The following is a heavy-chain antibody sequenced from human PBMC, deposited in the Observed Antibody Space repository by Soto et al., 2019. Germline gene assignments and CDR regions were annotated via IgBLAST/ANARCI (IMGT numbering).Heavy chain of an antibody. CDR1: GGSISSSSYY. CDR2: IYYSGST. J-gene: IGHJ3*02. V-gene: IGHV4-39*01. D-gene: IGHD6-19*01. Sequence: SETLSLTCTVSGGSISSSSYYWGWIRQPPGKGLEWIGSIYYSGSTYYNPSLKSRVTISVDTSKNQFSLKLSSVTTADTAVYYCARQSIPYSSGWYGDAFDIWGQGTMVTVSS. CDR3: ARQSIPYSSGWYGDAFDI.